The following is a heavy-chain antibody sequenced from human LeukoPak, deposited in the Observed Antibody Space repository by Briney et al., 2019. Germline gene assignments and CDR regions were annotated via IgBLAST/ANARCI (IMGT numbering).Heavy chain of an antibody. J-gene: IGHJ5*02. D-gene: IGHD3-3*01. Sequence: SETLSLTCTVSGGSISSGGYYWSWIRQHPGKGLEWIGYIYYSRSTYYNPSLKSRVTISVDTSKNQFSLKLSSVTAADTAVYYCARNFRDDFWSGSNLWFDPWGQGTLVTVSS. V-gene: IGHV4-31*03. CDR3: ARNFRDDFWSGSNLWFDP. CDR1: GGSISSGGYY. CDR2: IYYSRST.